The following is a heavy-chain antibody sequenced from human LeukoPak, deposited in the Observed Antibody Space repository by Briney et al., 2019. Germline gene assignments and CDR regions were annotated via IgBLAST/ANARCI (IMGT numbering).Heavy chain of an antibody. J-gene: IGHJ5*02. CDR2: FDPEDGET. CDR1: GYTLTELS. V-gene: IGHV1-24*01. Sequence: ASVKVSCKVSGYTLTELSMHWVRQAPGKGLEWMGGFDPEDGETFYAQKFQGRVTMTRDMSTSTVYMELSSLRSEDTAVYYCARDLYPRIAAAGMENWFDPWGQGTLVTVSS. CDR3: ARDLYPRIAAAGMENWFDP. D-gene: IGHD6-13*01.